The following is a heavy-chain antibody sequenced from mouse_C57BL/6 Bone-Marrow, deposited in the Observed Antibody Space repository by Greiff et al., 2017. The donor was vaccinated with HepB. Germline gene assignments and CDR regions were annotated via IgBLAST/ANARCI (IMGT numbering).Heavy chain of an antibody. J-gene: IGHJ4*01. Sequence: VQLQQSGAELARPGASVKLSCKASGYTFTSYGISWVKQRTGQGLEWIGEIYPRSGNTYYNEKFKGKATLTADKSSSKAYMELRSLTSEDSAVYFCARAYGSSYLYYAMDYWGQGTSVTVSS. CDR1: GYTFTSYG. V-gene: IGHV1-81*01. D-gene: IGHD1-1*01. CDR3: ARAYGSSYLYYAMDY. CDR2: IYPRSGNT.